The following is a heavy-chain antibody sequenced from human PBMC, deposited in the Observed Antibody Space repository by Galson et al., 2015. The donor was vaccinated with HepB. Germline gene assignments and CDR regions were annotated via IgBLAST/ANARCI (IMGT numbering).Heavy chain of an antibody. J-gene: IGHJ5*02. CDR3: AAMRGGFGELAPYGS. Sequence: SVKVSCKASGGTFNSYTISWVRQAPGQGLEWMGRIIPVLGIVNTAQKFQGRVTMTADKSTSTAYMELASLRSEDTAVYYCAAMRGGFGELAPYGSWGQGTLVSVSS. CDR1: GGTFNSYT. D-gene: IGHD3-10*01. CDR2: IIPVLGIV. V-gene: IGHV1-69*02.